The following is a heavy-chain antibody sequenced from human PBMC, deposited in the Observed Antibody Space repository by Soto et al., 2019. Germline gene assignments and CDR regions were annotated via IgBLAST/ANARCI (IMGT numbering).Heavy chain of an antibody. CDR1: GDSVSSNSAA. V-gene: IGHV6-1*01. CDR2: TYYRSKWYN. Sequence: SQTLSLTCAISGDSVSSNSAAWNWIRQSPSRGLEWLGRTYYRSKWYNDYAVSVKSRITINPDTSKNQFSLKLNSVTPEDTAVYYCASSDRRTYYYGMDVWGQGTTVTVSS. CDR3: ASSDRRTYYYGMDV. J-gene: IGHJ6*02.